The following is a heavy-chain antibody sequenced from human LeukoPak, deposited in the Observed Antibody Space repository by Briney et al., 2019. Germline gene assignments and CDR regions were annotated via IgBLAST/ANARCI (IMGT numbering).Heavy chain of an antibody. D-gene: IGHD5-18*01. V-gene: IGHV4-39*07. CDR3: EGYVDTAMVKNY. CDR1: GGSISSSSYY. CDR2: IYYTGST. Sequence: SETLSLTCTVSGGSISSSSYYWGWIRQPPGKGLESIGNIYYTGSTYYNPSLKSRVTISVDTSKNQFSLKLSSVTAADTAVYYCEGYVDTAMVKNYWGQGTLVTVSS. J-gene: IGHJ4*02.